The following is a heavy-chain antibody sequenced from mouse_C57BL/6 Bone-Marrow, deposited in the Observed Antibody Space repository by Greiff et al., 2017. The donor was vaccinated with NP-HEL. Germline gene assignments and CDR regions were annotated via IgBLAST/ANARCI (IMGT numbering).Heavy chain of an antibody. CDR3: ARCGYYYAMDY. D-gene: IGHD1-1*02. J-gene: IGHJ4*01. V-gene: IGHV1-26*01. CDR2: INPNNGGT. CDR1: GYTFTDYY. Sequence: EVLLQQSGPELVKPGASVKISCKASGYTFTDYYMNWVKQSHGKSLEWIGDINPNNGGTSYNQKFKGKATLTVDKSSSTAYMELRSLTSEDSAVYYCARCGYYYAMDYWGQGTSVTVSS.